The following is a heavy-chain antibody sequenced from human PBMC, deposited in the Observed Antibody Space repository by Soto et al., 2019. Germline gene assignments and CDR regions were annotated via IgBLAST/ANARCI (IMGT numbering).Heavy chain of an antibody. Sequence: HPGGSLRLSCAASGFTFSSYGMYWVRQAPGKGLEWVAFISYDGSNKYYADSVKGRFTISRDTSKNTLSLQMNSLRAEDTAVYYCAKELYYDSSGYPPGFLGYWGQGTLVTVSS. CDR1: GFTFSSYG. V-gene: IGHV3-30*18. CDR3: AKELYYDSSGYPPGFLGY. J-gene: IGHJ4*02. CDR2: ISYDGSNK. D-gene: IGHD3-22*01.